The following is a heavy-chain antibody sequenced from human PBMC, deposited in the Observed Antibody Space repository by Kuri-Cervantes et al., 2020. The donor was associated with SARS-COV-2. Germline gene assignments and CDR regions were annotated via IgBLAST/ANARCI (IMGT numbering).Heavy chain of an antibody. Sequence: GESLKISCAASGFTFSSYGMHWVRQAPGKGLEWVAVISYDGSNKYYADSVKGRFTISRDNSKNTLYLQMSSLRAEDTAVYYCARGPNYYYMDVWGKGTTVTVSS. J-gene: IGHJ6*03. CDR1: GFTFSSYG. CDR3: ARGPNYYYMDV. CDR2: ISYDGSNK. V-gene: IGHV3-30*03.